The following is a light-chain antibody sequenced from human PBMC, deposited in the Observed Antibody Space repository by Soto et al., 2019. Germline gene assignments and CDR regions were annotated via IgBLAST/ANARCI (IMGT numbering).Light chain of an antibody. Sequence: QAVVTQEPSLTVSPGGTVTLTCASSTGAVTSGYYPNWVQQKPGQTPRALIYSTDNKHSWTPARFSGSLLGGKAALTLSGAQPEDEAEYYCLLYFGGHVVFGGGTKVTVL. J-gene: IGLJ2*01. CDR1: TGAVTSGYY. V-gene: IGLV7-43*01. CDR2: STD. CDR3: LLYFGGHVV.